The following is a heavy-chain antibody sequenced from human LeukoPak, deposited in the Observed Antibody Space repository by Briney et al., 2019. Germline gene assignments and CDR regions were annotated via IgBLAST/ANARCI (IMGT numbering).Heavy chain of an antibody. CDR2: IKQDGSEK. Sequence: GGSLRLSCAASGFTFSSYWMSWVRQAPGKGLEWVANIKQDGSEKYYVDSVKGQFTISRDNAKNSLYLQMNSLRAEDTAVYYCARGLFSLVVRGSRGWDVWGKGTTVTVSS. D-gene: IGHD3-10*01. J-gene: IGHJ6*04. CDR3: ARGLFSLVVRGSRGWDV. V-gene: IGHV3-7*01. CDR1: GFTFSSYW.